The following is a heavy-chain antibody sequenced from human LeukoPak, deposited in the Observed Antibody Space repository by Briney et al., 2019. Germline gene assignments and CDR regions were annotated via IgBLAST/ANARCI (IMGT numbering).Heavy chain of an antibody. CDR3: VRDDDRPDNGLDY. CDR1: GFTFSSYA. Sequence: GGSLRLSCAASGFTFSSYAMSWVRQAPGKGLEWVSAISGSGGSTYYADSVKGRFTISRDNSKDTLYLQMNSLRAEDTAVYYCVRDDDRPDNGLDYWGQGTLVTVSS. D-gene: IGHD3-22*01. V-gene: IGHV3-23*01. J-gene: IGHJ4*02. CDR2: ISGSGGST.